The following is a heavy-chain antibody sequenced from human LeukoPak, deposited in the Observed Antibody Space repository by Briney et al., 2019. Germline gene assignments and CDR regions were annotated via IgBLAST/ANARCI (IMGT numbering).Heavy chain of an antibody. CDR2: ISGSGGST. J-gene: IGHJ5*02. CDR1: GFTFSSYA. CDR3: AKDREAMVRGSNWFDP. Sequence: GASLRLSCAASGFTFSSYAMSWVRQAPGKGPEWVSAISGSGGSTYYADSVKGRFTISRDNSKNTLYLQMNSLRAEDTAVYYCAKDREAMVRGSNWFDPWGQGTLVTVSS. D-gene: IGHD3-10*01. V-gene: IGHV3-23*01.